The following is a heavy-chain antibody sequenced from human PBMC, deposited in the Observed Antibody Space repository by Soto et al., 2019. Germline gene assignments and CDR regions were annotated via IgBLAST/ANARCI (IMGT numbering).Heavy chain of an antibody. D-gene: IGHD2-2*01. CDR2: IYYIGST. J-gene: IGHJ6*02. Sequence: PSETLSLTCTVAGVSISSDRYYLGWIRPHPGKGLEWIGYIYYIGSTYYNPSLKSRVTISVDTSKNQFSLKLSSVTAADTAVYYCAREHFTQLLPYYYYGMDVWGQGTTVTVSS. CDR3: AREHFTQLLPYYYYGMDV. V-gene: IGHV4-31*03. CDR1: GVSISSDRYY.